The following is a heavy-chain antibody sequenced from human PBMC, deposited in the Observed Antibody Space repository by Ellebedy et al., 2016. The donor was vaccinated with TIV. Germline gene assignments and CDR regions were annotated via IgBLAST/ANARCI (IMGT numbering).Heavy chain of an antibody. Sequence: GESLKISCKGSGYSFTSYWIGWVRQMPGKGLEWMGIIYPGDSDTRYSPSFQGQVTISADKSISTAYLQWSSLKASDTAMYYYARHTRYSSSWYLPTTFDYWGQGTLVTVSS. CDR2: IYPGDSDT. J-gene: IGHJ4*02. D-gene: IGHD6-13*01. CDR1: GYSFTSYW. CDR3: ARHTRYSSSWYLPTTFDY. V-gene: IGHV5-51*01.